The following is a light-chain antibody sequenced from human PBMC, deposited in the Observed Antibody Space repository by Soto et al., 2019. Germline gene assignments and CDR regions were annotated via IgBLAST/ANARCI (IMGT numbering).Light chain of an antibody. V-gene: IGLV2-14*03. CDR1: SSDIGSYNY. CDR3: CSYTSDNTLV. J-gene: IGLJ2*01. Sequence: QSALTQPASVSGSPGQSITISCTGTSSDIGSYNYVSWYQQHPGEVPRLMIYDVSNLPSGVSNRFSGSKSGNTASLTISGLQAEDEADYYCCSYTSDNTLVFGGGTKLTVL. CDR2: DVS.